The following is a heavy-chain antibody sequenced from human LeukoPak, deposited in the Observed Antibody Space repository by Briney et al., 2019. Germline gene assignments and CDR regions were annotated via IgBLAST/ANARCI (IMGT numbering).Heavy chain of an antibody. V-gene: IGHV4-39*07. Sequence: PSETLSLTCTVSGGSISSSSYYWGWIRQPPGKGLEWIGSIYYSGSTYYNPSLKSRVTISVDTSKNQFSLKLSSVTAADTAVYYCARVGEMATIMYYFDYWGQGTLVTVSS. CDR3: ARVGEMATIMYYFDY. J-gene: IGHJ4*02. CDR2: IYYSGST. CDR1: GGSISSSSYY. D-gene: IGHD5-24*01.